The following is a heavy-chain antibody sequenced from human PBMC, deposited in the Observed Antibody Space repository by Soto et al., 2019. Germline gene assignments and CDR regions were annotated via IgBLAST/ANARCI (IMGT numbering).Heavy chain of an antibody. J-gene: IGHJ5*02. Sequence: VQLLESGGGLIQPGGSLRLSCAASGFTFRSHSMNWVRLPPGKGLEWVSIISANGGTTYYADSVKGRFTISRDNSRNTIYLQMYSLRVEDTAIYYCAKKGATAPGDDWFAPWGQGTLVTVSS. V-gene: IGHV3-23*01. CDR1: GFTFRSHS. D-gene: IGHD6-13*01. CDR3: AKKGATAPGDDWFAP. CDR2: ISANGGTT.